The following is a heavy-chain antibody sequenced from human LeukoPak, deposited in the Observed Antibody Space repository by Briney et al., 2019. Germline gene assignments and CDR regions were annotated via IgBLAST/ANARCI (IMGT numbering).Heavy chain of an antibody. D-gene: IGHD3-16*01. CDR3: ATGPGGVTRLNTDY. V-gene: IGHV1-24*01. CDR1: GYTLTELS. Sequence: ASVKVSCKVSGYTLTELSMHWVRQAPGKGLEWMGGFDPEDGETIYAQKFQGRVTMTEDTSTDTAYVELSSLRSEDTAVYYCATGPGGVTRLNTDYWGQGTLVTVSS. CDR2: FDPEDGET. J-gene: IGHJ4*02.